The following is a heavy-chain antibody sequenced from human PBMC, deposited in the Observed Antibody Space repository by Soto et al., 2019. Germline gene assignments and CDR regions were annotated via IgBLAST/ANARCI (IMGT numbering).Heavy chain of an antibody. V-gene: IGHV4-39*01. CDR2: IYYSGTT. CDR1: GGSISSSPYY. D-gene: IGHD3-22*01. J-gene: IGHJ4*02. Sequence: PSETLSLTCSVSGGSISSSPYYWGWIRQPPGKGLEWLGTIYYSGTTSYNPSLKSRVIISVDTSNNQLFLKLRSVTAADTAIYYCARQRLWGTSGYYYFENWGQGTLVTVSS. CDR3: ARQRLWGTSGYYYFEN.